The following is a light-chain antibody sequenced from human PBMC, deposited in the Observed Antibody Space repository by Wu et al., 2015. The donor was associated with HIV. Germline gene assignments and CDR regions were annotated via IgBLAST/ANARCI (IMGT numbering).Light chain of an antibody. CDR3: QQFETLPYS. J-gene: IGKJ2*03. CDR1: ESVSSN. V-gene: IGKV3D-15*01. CDR2: DAS. Sequence: EIVMTQSPATLSVSPGERATLSCRASESVSSNLAWYQQKPGQAPRLLIYDASNRATGIPARFSGSGSGTDFTLTISSLEPEDFAVYYCQQFETLPYSFGQGTKLEIK.